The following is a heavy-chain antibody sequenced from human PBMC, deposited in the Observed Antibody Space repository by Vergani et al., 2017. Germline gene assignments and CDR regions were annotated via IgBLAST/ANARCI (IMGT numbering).Heavy chain of an antibody. J-gene: IGHJ4*02. D-gene: IGHD5-24*01. CDR2: TWYEGNNN. V-gene: IGHV3-33*01. CDR1: SFKLGDYG. Sequence: QVQLVESGGGVVQPGRSLRLSCTPSSFKLGDYGMHWVRQAPGRGLEWVSMTWYEGNNNYYADSVKGRCTISKDISKNTLYLQMNSLRGDDTAVYYCARETRDTPSSLDYWGQGTLVTVSS. CDR3: ARETRDTPSSLDY.